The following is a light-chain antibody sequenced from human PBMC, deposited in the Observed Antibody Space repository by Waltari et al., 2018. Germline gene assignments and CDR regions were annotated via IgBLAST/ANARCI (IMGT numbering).Light chain of an antibody. CDR2: AAY. V-gene: IGKV1-16*01. J-gene: IGKJ1*01. CDR1: QEVSNY. Sequence: DIQMTQSPSSLSASVGDRVTITCRASQEVSNYLIWFQHKTGKAPKSLIYAAYNLHSGAPSRFSGSGSGTDFTLTISSLQPEDFATYYCQQYIAYPWTFGPGTRVDIK. CDR3: QQYIAYPWT.